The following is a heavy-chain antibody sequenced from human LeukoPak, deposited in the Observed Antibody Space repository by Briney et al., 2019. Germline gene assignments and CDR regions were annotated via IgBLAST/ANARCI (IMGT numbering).Heavy chain of an antibody. CDR1: TYTFTSYG. CDR3: ARVNVGNSFYLFWYFDL. J-gene: IGHJ2*01. D-gene: IGHD4-23*01. Sequence: GASVKVSCKASTYTFTSYGISWVRQAPGQGLEWMGWISTYTGNTNYAQRFQARVTMTTDASTSTAYMELSSLRSEDTAVYYCARVNVGNSFYLFWYFDLWGRGTLVTVSS. V-gene: IGHV1-18*01. CDR2: ISTYTGNT.